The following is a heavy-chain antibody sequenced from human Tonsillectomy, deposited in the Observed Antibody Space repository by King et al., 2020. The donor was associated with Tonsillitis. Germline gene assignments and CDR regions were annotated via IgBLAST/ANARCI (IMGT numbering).Heavy chain of an antibody. CDR2: IIPSLDIA. D-gene: IGHD2-2*01. Sequence: QLVQSGAEVKKPGSSVKVSCKASGDTFNNYAISWVRQAPGQGLEWMGRIIPSLDIATYAQKFQGRVTITADKSTYTAYMELSSLRSQDTAVYYCVRVSSSTGTLVYWGQGSLVTVSS. CDR3: VRVSSSTGTLVY. V-gene: IGHV1-69*04. CDR1: GDTFNNYA. J-gene: IGHJ4*02.